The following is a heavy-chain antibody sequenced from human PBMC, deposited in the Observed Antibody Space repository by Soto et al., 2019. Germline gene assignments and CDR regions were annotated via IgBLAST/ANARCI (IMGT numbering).Heavy chain of an antibody. CDR3: ASYGSGSYSLDY. D-gene: IGHD3-10*01. CDR2: IYYSGST. CDR1: GGSISSSSYY. J-gene: IGHJ4*02. V-gene: IGHV4-39*07. Sequence: SETLSLTCTVSGGSISSSSYYWGWIRQPPGKGLEWIGSIYYSGSTYYNPSLKSRVTISVDTSKNQSSLKLSSVTAADTAVYYCASYGSGSYSLDYWGQGTLVTVSS.